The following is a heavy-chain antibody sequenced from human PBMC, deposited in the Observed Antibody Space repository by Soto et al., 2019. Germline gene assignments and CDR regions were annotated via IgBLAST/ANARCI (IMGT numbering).Heavy chain of an antibody. J-gene: IGHJ4*02. Sequence: ASVKVSCKASGYTFSGLYMYWVRQAPGQGLEWMGWINPNSGGTKSAEKFQGRVTMTRDTSISTAYMELSRLTSDDTAVYYCASAAVTGTAGLDFWGQGAQVTVSS. D-gene: IGHD6-19*01. CDR3: ASAAVTGTAGLDF. CDR1: GYTFSGLY. CDR2: INPNSGGT. V-gene: IGHV1-2*02.